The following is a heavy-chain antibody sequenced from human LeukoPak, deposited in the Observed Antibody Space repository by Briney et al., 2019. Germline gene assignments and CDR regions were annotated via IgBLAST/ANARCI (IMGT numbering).Heavy chain of an antibody. CDR1: GFTFSSNW. CDR3: ARDRDCGDGGCYPHFDY. V-gene: IGHV3-7*01. J-gene: IGHJ4*02. Sequence: GGSLRLSCAASGFTFSSNWMSWVRQAPGKGLEWVANIRKDGSDKYYMDSVKGRFTISRDNAKNSLSLQMNSLRAEDTAVYYCARDRDCGDGGCYPHFDYWGQGVQVTVSS. D-gene: IGHD2-15*01. CDR2: IRKDGSDK.